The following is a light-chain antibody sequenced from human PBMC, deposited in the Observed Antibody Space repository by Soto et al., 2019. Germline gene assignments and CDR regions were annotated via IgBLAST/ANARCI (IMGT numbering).Light chain of an antibody. V-gene: IGKV1-5*03. CDR1: QSISTL. Sequence: DIQMTQSPSTLPASVGDRVTITCRARQSISTLLAWYQRKSGKAPKLLIYKASSLETGVPSRFIGSGSGTEFTLTITSLQPDDFATYYCQEYDSYSRTFGPGTKVEIK. J-gene: IGKJ1*01. CDR2: KAS. CDR3: QEYDSYSRT.